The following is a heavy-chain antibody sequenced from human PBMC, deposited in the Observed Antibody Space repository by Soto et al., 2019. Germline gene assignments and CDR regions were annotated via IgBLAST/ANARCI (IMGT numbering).Heavy chain of an antibody. V-gene: IGHV3-30-3*01. CDR2: ISYDGSNK. CDR3: ATPIVVVTASDY. J-gene: IGHJ4*02. CDR1: GFTFSSYA. D-gene: IGHD2-21*02. Sequence: VQLVESGGGVVQPGRSLRLSCAASGFTFSSYAMHWVRQAPGKGLEWVAVISYDGSNKYYADSVKGRFTISRDNSKNTLYLQMNSLRAEDTAVYYCATPIVVVTASDYWGQGTLVTVSS.